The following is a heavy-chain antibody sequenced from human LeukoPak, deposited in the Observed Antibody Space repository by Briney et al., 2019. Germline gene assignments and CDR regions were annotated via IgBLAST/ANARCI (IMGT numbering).Heavy chain of an antibody. V-gene: IGHV3-21*01. D-gene: IGHD6-13*01. J-gene: IGHJ4*02. CDR1: GFTSSSYS. Sequence: TTGGSLRLSCAASGFTSSSYSMNWVRQAPGKGLEWVSSISSSSSYIYYADSVKGRFTISRDNAKNSLYLQMNSLRAEDTAVYYCARVSSSSADYWGQGTLVTVSS. CDR3: ARVSSSSADY. CDR2: ISSSSSYI.